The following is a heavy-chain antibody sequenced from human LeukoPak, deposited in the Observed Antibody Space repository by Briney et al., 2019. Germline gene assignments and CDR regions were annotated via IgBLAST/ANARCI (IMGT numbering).Heavy chain of an antibody. CDR3: ASGYCSSTSCYLGS. V-gene: IGHV3-30*03. CDR1: GFTFSSYG. CDR2: ISYDGSNK. J-gene: IGHJ4*02. D-gene: IGHD2-2*01. Sequence: GGSLRLSCAASGFTFSSYGMHWVRQAPGKGLEWVAVISYDGSNKYYADSVKGRFTISRDNSKNTLYLQMNSLRAEDTAVYYCASGYCSSTSCYLGSWGQGTLVTVSS.